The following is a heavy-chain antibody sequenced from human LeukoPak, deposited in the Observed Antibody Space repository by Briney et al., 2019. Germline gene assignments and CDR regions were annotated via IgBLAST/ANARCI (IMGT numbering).Heavy chain of an antibody. D-gene: IGHD3-3*01. CDR3: ARVIFWSGYPWYYYMDG. V-gene: IGHV3-30*04. CDR1: GFTFSSYA. Sequence: PGGSLRLSCAASGFTFSSYAMHWVRQAPGKGLGWVAVISYDGSNKYYADAVKGRFTITRDNSKNTMYLQRNSLRAEDTAVYYCARVIFWSGYPWYYYMDGWGKGTTVTVSS. CDR2: ISYDGSNK. J-gene: IGHJ6*03.